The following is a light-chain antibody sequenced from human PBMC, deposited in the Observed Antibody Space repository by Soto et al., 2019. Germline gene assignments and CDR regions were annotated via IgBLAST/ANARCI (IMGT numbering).Light chain of an antibody. CDR3: QQYNDWTRK. V-gene: IGKV3-15*01. Sequence: EIVMTQSPVTLSVSPGETANLSCRASQTVTSNLAWYQQKPGRSPRLLLSGASTRATGIPARFSGSGSGTEFTLTISRLQSEDLAVYYCQQYNDWTRKFGQGTKV. CDR1: QTVTSN. J-gene: IGKJ1*01. CDR2: GAS.